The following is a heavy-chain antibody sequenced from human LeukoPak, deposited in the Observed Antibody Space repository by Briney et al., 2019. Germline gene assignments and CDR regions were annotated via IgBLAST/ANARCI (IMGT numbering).Heavy chain of an antibody. Sequence: SETLSLTCAVYGGSFSGYYWSWIRQPPGKGLEWIGEINHSGSTNYNPSLKGRVTISVDTSKNQFSLKLSSVTAADTAVYYCARGGRITIYGVVNNWFDPWGQGTLVTVSS. J-gene: IGHJ5*02. D-gene: IGHD3-3*01. CDR2: INHSGST. CDR3: ARGGRITIYGVVNNWFDP. V-gene: IGHV4-34*01. CDR1: GGSFSGYY.